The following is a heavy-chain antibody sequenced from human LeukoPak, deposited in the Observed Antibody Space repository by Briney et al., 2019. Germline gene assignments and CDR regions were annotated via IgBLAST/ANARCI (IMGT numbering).Heavy chain of an antibody. V-gene: IGHV3-23*01. J-gene: IGHJ4*02. Sequence: PGGSLRLSCAASGFTVSDDYMSWVRQAPGKGLEWLSGISGSGNGTYYADSVKGRFTISRDNSKNMVYLQMNSLTVEDAATYYCAKRTMSAFDSWGQGTLLIVSS. CDR3: AKRTMSAFDS. CDR2: ISGSGNGT. CDR1: GFTVSDDY.